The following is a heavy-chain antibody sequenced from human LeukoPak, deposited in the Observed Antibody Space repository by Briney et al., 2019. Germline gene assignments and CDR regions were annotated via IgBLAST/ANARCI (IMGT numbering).Heavy chain of an antibody. CDR1: GFTFSDYY. D-gene: IGHD7-27*01. CDR2: ISSSSSAI. Sequence: GGSLRLSCAASGFTFSDYYMNWVRQAPGKGLEWVSYISSSSSAIYYADSVKGRFTISRDNAKNSLYLQMNSLRAEDTAVYYCARSGVYFDFWGQGTLVIVSS. V-gene: IGHV3-11*04. J-gene: IGHJ4*02. CDR3: ARSGVYFDF.